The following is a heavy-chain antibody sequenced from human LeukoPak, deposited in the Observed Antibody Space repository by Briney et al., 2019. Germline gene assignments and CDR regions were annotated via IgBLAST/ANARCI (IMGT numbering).Heavy chain of an antibody. Sequence: GGSLRLSCAASGFTVSNWAIHWVRQAPGKGLEWVAAISYDGSNKFYADSVKGRFTISRDNSKNSLDLQMNSPRAEDTAVYYCARGYCSSTSCYNDYWGQGTLVTVSS. CDR3: ARGYCSSTSCYNDY. J-gene: IGHJ4*02. CDR2: ISYDGSNK. D-gene: IGHD2-2*02. CDR1: GFTVSNWA. V-gene: IGHV3-30*04.